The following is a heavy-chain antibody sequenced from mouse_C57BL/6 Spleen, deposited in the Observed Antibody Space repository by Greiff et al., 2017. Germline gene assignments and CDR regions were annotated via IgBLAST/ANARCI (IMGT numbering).Heavy chain of an antibody. D-gene: IGHD1-1*01. CDR1: GYTFTDYY. CDR2: INPNNGGT. J-gene: IGHJ4*01. CDR3: ARWTTVVEEVYAMDY. V-gene: IGHV1-26*01. Sequence: VQLQQSGPELVKPGASVKISCKASGYTFTDYYMNWVKQSHGKSLEWIGDINPNNGGTSYNQKFKGKATLTVDKSSSTAYMELRSLTSEDSAVYYCARWTTVVEEVYAMDYWGQGTSVTVSS.